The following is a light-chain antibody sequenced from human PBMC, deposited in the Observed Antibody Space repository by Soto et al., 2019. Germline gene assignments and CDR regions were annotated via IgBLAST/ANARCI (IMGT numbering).Light chain of an antibody. CDR3: QQYNSYPYT. J-gene: IGKJ2*01. V-gene: IGKV1-5*01. Sequence: DIQMTQSPSTLSASVGDRVTITCRASQRISSWLARYQQKPGKAPKLLIYDASSLESGVPSRFSGSGSGTEFTLTISSLQPDDFATYYCQQYNSYPYTFGQGTKLEIK. CDR1: QRISSW. CDR2: DAS.